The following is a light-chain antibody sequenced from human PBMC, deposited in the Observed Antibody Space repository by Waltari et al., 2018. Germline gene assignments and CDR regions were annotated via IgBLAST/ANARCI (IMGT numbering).Light chain of an antibody. CDR3: QHYVNLPVT. J-gene: IGKJ1*01. Sequence: EIVLTQSPGTLSLSPGERATLSCRASQSVGKALAWYHQKPGQAPRLLSYAASTRATGVPDRFSGSGSGTDFSLTISRLDPEDFAVYYCQHYVNLPVTFGQGTKVEI. V-gene: IGKV3-20*01. CDR2: AAS. CDR1: QSVGKA.